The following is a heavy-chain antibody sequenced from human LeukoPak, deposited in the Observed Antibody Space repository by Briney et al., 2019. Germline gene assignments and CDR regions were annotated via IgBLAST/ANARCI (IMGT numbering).Heavy chain of an antibody. Sequence: PSETLSLTCTVSGGSVSSGSYYWSWIRQPPGKGLEWIGYIYYSGGTNYNPSLKSRVTISVDTSKNQFSLKLSSVTAADTAVYYCARDATTQAFDIWGQGTMVTVSS. V-gene: IGHV4-61*01. CDR1: GGSVSSGSYY. D-gene: IGHD4-17*01. J-gene: IGHJ3*02. CDR2: IYYSGGT. CDR3: ARDATTQAFDI.